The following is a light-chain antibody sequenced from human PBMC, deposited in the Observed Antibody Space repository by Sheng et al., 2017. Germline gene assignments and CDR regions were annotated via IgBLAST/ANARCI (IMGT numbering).Light chain of an antibody. CDR1: SSNIGSSY. CDR2: RDN. Sequence: QSVLTQPPSASGTPGQKVTISCSGSSSNIGSSYVYWYQQFPGTAPKLVIYRDNQRPSGVPDRFSGSKSGTSASLAISGLRSEDEADYYCATWDDSLSTWVFGGGTKLTVL. CDR3: ATWDDSLSTWV. V-gene: IGLV1-47*01. J-gene: IGLJ3*02.